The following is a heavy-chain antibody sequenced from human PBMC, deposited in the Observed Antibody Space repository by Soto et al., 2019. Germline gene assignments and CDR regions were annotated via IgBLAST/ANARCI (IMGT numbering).Heavy chain of an antibody. CDR2: ISVDGGDT. J-gene: IGHJ4*02. Sequence: GGSLRLSCAASGFRLSDYWMHWVRQVPGKGLLWVSRISVDGGDTTYAESVKGRFTISRDNAKSSLYLQMNSLRAEDTAVYYCARDPYYGAIDYWGLGTLVTVSS. CDR1: GFRLSDYW. CDR3: ARDPYYGAIDY. V-gene: IGHV3-74*01. D-gene: IGHD3-10*01.